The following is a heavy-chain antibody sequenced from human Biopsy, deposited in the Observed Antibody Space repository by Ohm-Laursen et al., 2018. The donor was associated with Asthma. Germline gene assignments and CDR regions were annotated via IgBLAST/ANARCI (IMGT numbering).Heavy chain of an antibody. CDR2: IMTVFGTT. D-gene: IGHD6-19*01. V-gene: IGHV1-69*13. CDR1: GGTFSNFA. Sequence: GASVKVSCKAPGGTFSNFAIGWVRQAPGQGLEWLGGIMTVFGTTKYAQKFQGRVTITADESTSTAYMEVTSLRSEDTAIYYCARCQVGYSSGWSLLLKKIYYSGMDVWGQGTAVTVSS. CDR3: ARCQVGYSSGWSLLLKKIYYSGMDV. J-gene: IGHJ6*02.